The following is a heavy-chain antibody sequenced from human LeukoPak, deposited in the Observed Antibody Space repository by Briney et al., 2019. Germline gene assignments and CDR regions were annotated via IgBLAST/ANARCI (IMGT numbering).Heavy chain of an antibody. CDR2: IYDGGNT. J-gene: IGHJ4*02. Sequence: PSETLSLTCTVSNGSINGYYWSWIWQPPGKGLEWIGYIYDGGNTNYNPSLTSRVTISVDTSKNQFSLKLTSVTAADTAVYYCARHPGGSGTSWGFFHYWGQGTLVSVSS. CDR1: NGSINGYY. D-gene: IGHD2-15*01. V-gene: IGHV4-59*08. CDR3: ARHPGGSGTSWGFFHY.